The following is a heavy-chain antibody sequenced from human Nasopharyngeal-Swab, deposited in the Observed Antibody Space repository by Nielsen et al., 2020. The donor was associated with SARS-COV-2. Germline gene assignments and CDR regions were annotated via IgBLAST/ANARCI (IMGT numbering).Heavy chain of an antibody. Sequence: GESLKISCKGSGYSFSDYWSAWVRQMPGKGLEWMGIIFPRDSDTRYSPSFQAQVTISLDKSINTAYLQWNSLKASDTAMYYCARSSEYCSRGTCRFEYCGQGTLLTVSS. CDR2: IFPRDSDT. D-gene: IGHD2-15*01. V-gene: IGHV5-51*01. J-gene: IGHJ4*02. CDR1: GYSFSDYW. CDR3: ARSSEYCSRGTCRFEY.